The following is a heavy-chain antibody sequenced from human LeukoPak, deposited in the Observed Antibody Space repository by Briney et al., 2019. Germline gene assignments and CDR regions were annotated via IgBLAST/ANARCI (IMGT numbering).Heavy chain of an antibody. J-gene: IGHJ4*02. CDR2: INHSGST. CDR1: GGSFSGYY. V-gene: IGHV4-34*01. CDR3: ARRGVQGVI. D-gene: IGHD3-10*01. Sequence: SETLSLTCAVYGGSFSGYYWTWIRQPPEKGLEWIGEINHSGSTNYNPSLKSRVTISEDTSKNQFYLKLSSVTAADTAVYYCARRGVQGVIWGQGTLVTVSS.